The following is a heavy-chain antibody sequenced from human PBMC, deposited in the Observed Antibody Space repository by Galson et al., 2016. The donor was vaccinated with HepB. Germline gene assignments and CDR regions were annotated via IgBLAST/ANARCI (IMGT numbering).Heavy chain of an antibody. D-gene: IGHD4-23*01. CDR1: GGSISSSAYY. Sequence: SETLSLTCTVSGGSISSSAYYWGWIRQPPGKGLECIGNVYYSGDAYYNPSLKNRVTISIDTSKNQFSLKLSSVTAADTAVYYCARSPPKPPRLYGGNSGFGNWFDPWGQGTLVTVSS. CDR2: VYYSGDA. J-gene: IGHJ5*02. CDR3: ARSPPKPPRLYGGNSGFGNWFDP. V-gene: IGHV4-39*07.